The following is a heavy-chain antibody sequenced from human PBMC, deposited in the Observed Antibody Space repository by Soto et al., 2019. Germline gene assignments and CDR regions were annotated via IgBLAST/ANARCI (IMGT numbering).Heavy chain of an antibody. V-gene: IGHV4-31*03. J-gene: IGHJ6*02. CDR2: IYYSGST. D-gene: IGHD3-10*01. CDR1: GGSISIGGYY. Sequence: SETLSLTCTVSGGSISIGGYYWSWIRQHPGKGLEWIGYIYYSGSTYYNPSLKSRVTISVDTSKNQFSLKLSSVTAADTAVYYCARDGISNITMVRGADYYYGMDVWGQGTTVTVSS. CDR3: ARDGISNITMVRGADYYYGMDV.